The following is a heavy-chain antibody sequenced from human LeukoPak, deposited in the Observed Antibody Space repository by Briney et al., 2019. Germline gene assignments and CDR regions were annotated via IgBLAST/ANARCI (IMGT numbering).Heavy chain of an antibody. Sequence: GGSLRLSCAASGFTFSSYSMRWVRQAPGKGLEWVSVISGSGESTYYADSVKGRFTIFRDNSKNTLYLQMNSLRAEDTAVYYCSRELFRSGSYSYFDYWGQGTLVTVSS. CDR1: GFTFSSYS. CDR3: SRELFRSGSYSYFDY. J-gene: IGHJ4*02. V-gene: IGHV3-23*01. CDR2: ISGSGEST. D-gene: IGHD3-10*01.